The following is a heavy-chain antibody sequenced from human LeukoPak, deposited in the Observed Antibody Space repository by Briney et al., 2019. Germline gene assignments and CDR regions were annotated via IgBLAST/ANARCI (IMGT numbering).Heavy chain of an antibody. D-gene: IGHD3-10*01. Sequence: GGSLRLSCAASGFTFSSYAMSWVRQAPGKGLEWVANIKQDGGEIYYVDSVKGRFTISRDNAKNSLYLQMSSLRAEDTAVYFCARGGAPGFYFDYWGQGTLVTVSS. CDR2: IKQDGGEI. J-gene: IGHJ4*02. V-gene: IGHV3-7*01. CDR3: ARGGAPGFYFDY. CDR1: GFTFSSYA.